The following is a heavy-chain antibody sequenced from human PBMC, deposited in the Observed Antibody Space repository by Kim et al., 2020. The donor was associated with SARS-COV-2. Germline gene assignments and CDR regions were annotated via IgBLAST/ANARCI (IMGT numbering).Heavy chain of an antibody. CDR1: GFTVSSNY. D-gene: IGHD3-10*01. V-gene: IGHV3-53*01. J-gene: IGHJ6*02. CDR3: ARDPPYRSGSYYKGPNYYYYGMDV. CDR2: IYSGGST. Sequence: GGSLRLSCAASGFTVSSNYMSWVRQAPGKGLEWVSVIYSGGSTYYADSVKGRFTISRDNSKNTLYLQMNSLRAEDTAVYYCARDPPYRSGSYYKGPNYYYYGMDVWGQGTTVTVSS.